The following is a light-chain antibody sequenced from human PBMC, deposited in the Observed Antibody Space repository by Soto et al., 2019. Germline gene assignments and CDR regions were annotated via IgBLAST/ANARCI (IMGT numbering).Light chain of an antibody. CDR2: EVS. Sequence: QAVLTQPPSASGSPGQSVTISCTGTSSDVGGYNYVSWYQQYPGKAPKLMIYEVSKRPSGIPDRFSGSKSGSTASLTVSGLQAEDEADYYCSSYAGNNNLIFGTGTKVTVL. J-gene: IGLJ1*01. CDR3: SSYAGNNNLI. CDR1: SSDVGGYNY. V-gene: IGLV2-8*01.